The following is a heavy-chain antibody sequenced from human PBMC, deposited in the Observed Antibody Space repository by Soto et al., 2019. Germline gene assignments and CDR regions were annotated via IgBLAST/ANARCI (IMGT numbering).Heavy chain of an antibody. D-gene: IGHD3-22*01. CDR3: ARVSGYYDSSGYYPPPDAFDI. CDR2: IYHSGST. Sequence: SETLSLTCAVSGGSISSGGYPWSWIRRPPGKGLEWIGYIYHSGSTYYNPSLKSRVTISVDRSKNQFSLKLSSVTAADTAVYYCARVSGYYDSSGYYPPPDAFDIWGQGTMVTVSS. V-gene: IGHV4-30-2*01. J-gene: IGHJ3*02. CDR1: GGSISSGGYP.